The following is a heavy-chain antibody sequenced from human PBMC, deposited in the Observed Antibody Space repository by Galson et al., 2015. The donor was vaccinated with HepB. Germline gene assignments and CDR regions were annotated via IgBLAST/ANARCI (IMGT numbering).Heavy chain of an antibody. CDR2: ISGFNGNT. CDR1: GYTFTSSG. Sequence: SVKVSCKASGYTFTSSGISRVRQAPGQGLEWMGWISGFNGNTNYAQKVQSRVTMTTDTSTSTAHMELRNLRSDDTAVYYCAKGRKTYYYYYGMDVWGQGTTVTVSS. CDR3: AKGRKTYYYYYGMDV. V-gene: IGHV1-18*01. J-gene: IGHJ6*02.